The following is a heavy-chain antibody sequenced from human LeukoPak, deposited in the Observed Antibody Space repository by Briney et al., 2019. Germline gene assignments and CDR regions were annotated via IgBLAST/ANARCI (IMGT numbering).Heavy chain of an antibody. CDR3: ARRDYSSGFYFFDY. Sequence: SETLSLTCTVSGGSISSYYWSWIRQPPGKGLEWIGDIYYSGSTNYNPSLKSRVTTSIDTSKNQFSLKLSSVTAADTAVYYCARRDYSSGFYFFDYWGQGTLVTVSS. J-gene: IGHJ4*02. D-gene: IGHD3-22*01. CDR1: GGSISSYY. V-gene: IGHV4-59*12. CDR2: IYYSGST.